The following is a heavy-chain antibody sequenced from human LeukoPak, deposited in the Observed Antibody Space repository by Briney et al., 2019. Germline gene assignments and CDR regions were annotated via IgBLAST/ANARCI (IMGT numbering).Heavy chain of an antibody. D-gene: IGHD1-26*01. CDR2: ISGNSRTV. J-gene: IGHJ3*02. Sequence: EGSLRLSCAASGFTFNNYSMNRVRQAPGKGLEWVSYISGNSRTVYYADSVKGRFTISRDNAKNSLYLQMNSLRAEDTAVYYCARDWDAFDIWGQGTMVTVSS. CDR1: GFTFNNYS. V-gene: IGHV3-48*04. CDR3: ARDWDAFDI.